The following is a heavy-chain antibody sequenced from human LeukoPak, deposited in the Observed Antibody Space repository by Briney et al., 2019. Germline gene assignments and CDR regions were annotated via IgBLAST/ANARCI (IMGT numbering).Heavy chain of an antibody. CDR2: INHSGST. Sequence: SETLSLTCAVYGGSFSGYYWSWIRQPPGKGLEWIGEINHSGSTNYNPSIKSRVTISVDTSKNQFSLKLISVTAADTAVYYCARGSNCSSTSCQRGYFDYWGQGTLVTVSS. CDR3: ARGSNCSSTSCQRGYFDY. D-gene: IGHD2-2*01. J-gene: IGHJ4*02. V-gene: IGHV4-34*01. CDR1: GGSFSGYY.